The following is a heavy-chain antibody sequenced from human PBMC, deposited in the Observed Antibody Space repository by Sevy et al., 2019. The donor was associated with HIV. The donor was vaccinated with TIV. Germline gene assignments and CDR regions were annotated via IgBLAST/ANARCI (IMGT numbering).Heavy chain of an antibody. CDR3: ARGGAVPGFDY. CDR1: GFTFSNYA. V-gene: IGHV3-30*04. J-gene: IGHJ4*02. D-gene: IGHD6-19*01. CDR2: ISYDGSVT. Sequence: GGSLRLSCAASGFTFSNYAMHWVRQAPGKGLEWVSLISYDGSVTYYAYSVKGRFTISRDISKNTLYLQMNSLRTEDTAVYYCARGGAVPGFDYWGQGALVTVSS.